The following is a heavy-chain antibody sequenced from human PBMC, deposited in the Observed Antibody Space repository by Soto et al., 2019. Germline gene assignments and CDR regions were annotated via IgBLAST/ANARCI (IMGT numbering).Heavy chain of an antibody. D-gene: IGHD5-12*01. Sequence: QVQLVQSGAEVKKPGSSVKVPCKASGGTFSSYAISWVRQAPGQGLEWMGGIIPIFGTANYAQKFQGRVTITADESTSTAYMELSSLRSEDTAVYYCARDPDGYNPLVWYFDLWGRGTLVTVSS. J-gene: IGHJ2*01. CDR2: IIPIFGTA. CDR1: GGTFSSYA. CDR3: ARDPDGYNPLVWYFDL. V-gene: IGHV1-69*01.